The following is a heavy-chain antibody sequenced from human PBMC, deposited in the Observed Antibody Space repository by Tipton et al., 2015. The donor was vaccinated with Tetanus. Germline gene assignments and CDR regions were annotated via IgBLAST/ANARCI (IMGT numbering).Heavy chain of an antibody. CDR1: GGSISSGGYY. Sequence: LSLTCTVSGGSISSGGYYWSWIRQHPGKGLEWIGYIYYSGSTYYNPSLKSRVTISVDTSKNQFSLKLSSVTAADTAVYYCAGQLGIAAHWYFDLWGRGTLVTVSS. CDR2: IYYSGST. V-gene: IGHV4-31*03. CDR3: AGQLGIAAHWYFDL. J-gene: IGHJ2*01. D-gene: IGHD7-27*01.